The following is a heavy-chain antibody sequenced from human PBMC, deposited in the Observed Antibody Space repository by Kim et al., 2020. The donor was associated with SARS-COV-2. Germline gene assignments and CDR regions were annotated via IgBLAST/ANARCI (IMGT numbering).Heavy chain of an antibody. D-gene: IGHD5-18*01. J-gene: IGHJ4*02. Sequence: GESLKISCKGSGYSFTSYWISWVRQMPGKGLEWMGRIDPSDSYTNYSPSFQGHVTISSDKSISTAYLQWSSLKASDTAMYYCARCPVGGYSYGYPFDYWGQGTLVTVSS. CDR2: IDPSDSYT. CDR3: ARCPVGGYSYGYPFDY. CDR1: GYSFTSYW. V-gene: IGHV5-10-1*01.